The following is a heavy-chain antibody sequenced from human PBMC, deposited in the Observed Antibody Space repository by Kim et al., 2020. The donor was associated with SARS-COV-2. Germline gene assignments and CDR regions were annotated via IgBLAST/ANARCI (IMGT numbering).Heavy chain of an antibody. J-gene: IGHJ4*02. D-gene: IGHD3-22*01. CDR1: GFTFRSYW. Sequence: GGSLRLSCAVSGFTFRSYWMSWVRQAPGKGLEWVANINQDGSEKNFVDSVKGRFTISRDNAKNSLYLQMNSLTAEDTAVYYCVRLRLYENSGYRDVDQWGQGTLVTVSS. CDR2: INQDGSEK. CDR3: VRLRLYENSGYRDVDQ. V-gene: IGHV3-7*01.